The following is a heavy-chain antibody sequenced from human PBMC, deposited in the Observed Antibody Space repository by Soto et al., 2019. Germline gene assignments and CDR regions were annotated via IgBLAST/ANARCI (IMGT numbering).Heavy chain of an antibody. CDR3: ARVGMRSGGSGYGMDV. Sequence: PSETLSLTCAVSGGSISSGGYSWSWIRQPPGKGLEWIGYIYHSGSTYYNPSLKSRVTISVDRSKNQFSLKLSSVTAADTAVYYCARVGMRSGGSGYGMDVWGQGTTVTVSS. CDR2: IYHSGST. V-gene: IGHV4-30-2*01. D-gene: IGHD2-15*01. J-gene: IGHJ6*02. CDR1: GGSISSGGYS.